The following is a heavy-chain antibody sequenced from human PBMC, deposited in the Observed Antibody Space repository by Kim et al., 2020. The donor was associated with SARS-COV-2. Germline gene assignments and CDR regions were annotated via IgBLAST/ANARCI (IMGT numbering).Heavy chain of an antibody. CDR2: FDPEDGET. D-gene: IGHD1-26*01. CDR1: GYTLTELS. CDR3: ATDRRTRGAAENAFDI. V-gene: IGHV1-24*01. Sequence: ASVKVSCKVSGYTLTELSMHWVRQAPGKGLEWMGGFDPEDGETIYAQKFQGRVTMTEDTSTDTAYMELSSLRSEDTAVYYCATDRRTRGAAENAFDIWGQGTMVTVSS. J-gene: IGHJ3*02.